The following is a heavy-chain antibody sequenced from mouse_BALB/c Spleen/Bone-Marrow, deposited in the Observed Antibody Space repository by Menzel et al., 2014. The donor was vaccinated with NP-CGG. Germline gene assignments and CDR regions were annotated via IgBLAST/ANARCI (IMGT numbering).Heavy chain of an antibody. D-gene: IGHD3-1*01. CDR2: INPSNGGT. Sequence: QVQLKESGAELVKPGASVKLSCKASGYTFTSYYMYWVKQRPGQGLEWIGGINPSNGGTNFNEKFKSKATLTADKSSSTAYMLRSSLTAEDSADYYGTRGVRAWFAYWGQGTLVTVSA. V-gene: IGHV1S81*02. CDR3: TRGVRAWFAY. CDR1: GYTFTSYY. J-gene: IGHJ3*01.